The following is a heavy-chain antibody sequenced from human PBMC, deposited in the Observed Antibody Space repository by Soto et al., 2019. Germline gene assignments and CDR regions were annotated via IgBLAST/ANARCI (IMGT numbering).Heavy chain of an antibody. CDR3: VRGEGGWETY. CDR1: GFTFSSYW. V-gene: IGHV3-74*01. Sequence: PGGSLRLSCAASGFTFSSYWMHWVRQAPGKGLVWVSRINSDGSSITFADSVKGRFTISRDNAKNTLYLQLYCLRAEDTAVYYCVRGEGGWETYLGQGT. CDR2: INSDGSSI. J-gene: IGHJ4*02. D-gene: IGHD6-19*01.